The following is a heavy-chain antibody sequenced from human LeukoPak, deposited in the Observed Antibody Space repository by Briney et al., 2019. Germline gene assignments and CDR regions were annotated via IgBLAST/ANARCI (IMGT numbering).Heavy chain of an antibody. J-gene: IGHJ5*02. D-gene: IGHD3-22*01. CDR1: GFSFSNYC. V-gene: IGHV3-30*18. CDR2: ISSDGSYK. CDR3: AKAHDRNETDH. Sequence: PGGSLSLSCAASGFSFSNYCMDWVRQAPGKGLEWVALISSDGSYKNYADSVKGRFTTSRDNSKNTLSLQLNSLRAEDTAVFYCAKAHDRNETDHWGQGTLVTVSS.